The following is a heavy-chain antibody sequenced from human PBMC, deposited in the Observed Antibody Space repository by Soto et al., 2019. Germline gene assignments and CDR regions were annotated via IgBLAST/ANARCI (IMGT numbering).Heavy chain of an antibody. Sequence: EVQLLESGGGLVQPGGSLRVSCAASGFTFRNFVMSWVRQAPGKGLEWVSAIRGSGGETFYADSVKGRFTISRDNSRKTLYLQMNGLRDEDTALYFCAEDRGVGVVGPSHDYWGRGTLVTVSS. CDR3: AEDRGVGVVGPSHDY. CDR2: IRGSGGET. CDR1: GFTFRNFV. D-gene: IGHD2-15*01. J-gene: IGHJ4*02. V-gene: IGHV3-23*01.